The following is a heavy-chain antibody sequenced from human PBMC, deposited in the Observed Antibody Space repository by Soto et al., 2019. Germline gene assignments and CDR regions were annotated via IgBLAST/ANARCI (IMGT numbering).Heavy chain of an antibody. Sequence: QVQLVQSGAEVKKPGASVKVSCKASGYTFTTYYMHWVRQAPGQGLERMGIINPSGGSTSYPQKFQGRVTMNRDTSTSTVYMELSSLRSEDTAFYYCARRETNFGEDAFDIWGQGTMVTVSS. CDR2: INPSGGST. V-gene: IGHV1-46*01. CDR1: GYTFTTYY. CDR3: ARRETNFGEDAFDI. D-gene: IGHD3-16*01. J-gene: IGHJ3*02.